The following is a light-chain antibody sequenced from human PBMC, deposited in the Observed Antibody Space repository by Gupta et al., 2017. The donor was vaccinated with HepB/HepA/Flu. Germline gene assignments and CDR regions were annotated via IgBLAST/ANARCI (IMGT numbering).Light chain of an antibody. CDR3: LDWDNNVREVL. CDR1: SNNVGNQG. CDR2: SKN. J-gene: IGLJ2*01. Sequence: QAGLTQPPSVSKGLRQTATLTCTGNSNNVGNQGAAWLQQHQGHHPRLLSYSKNNRPSGISERISASRSGDTDTLKILGLQPEDEATSDGLDWDNNVREVLFGGGTKLTVL. V-gene: IGLV10-54*01.